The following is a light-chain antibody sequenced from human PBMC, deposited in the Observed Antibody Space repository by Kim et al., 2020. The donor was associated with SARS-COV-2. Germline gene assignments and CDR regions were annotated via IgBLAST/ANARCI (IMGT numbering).Light chain of an antibody. V-gene: IGKV1-33*01. CDR3: QQYDNLPLMYT. J-gene: IGKJ2*01. CDR2: DAS. CDR1: QDISNY. Sequence: SVGDRVTITCQASQDISNYLNWYQQKPGKAPKLLIYDASNLETGVPSRFSGSGSGTDFTFTISSLQPEDIATYYCQQYDNLPLMYTFGQGTKLEIK.